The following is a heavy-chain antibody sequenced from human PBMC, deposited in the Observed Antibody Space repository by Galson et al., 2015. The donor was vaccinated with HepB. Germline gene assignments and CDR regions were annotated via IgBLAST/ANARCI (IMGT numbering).Heavy chain of an antibody. CDR3: AKDQGDPVAALEN. CDR1: GFTFSSYG. J-gene: IGHJ4*02. V-gene: IGHV3-30*18. CDR2: ISYDGSNK. D-gene: IGHD6-19*01. Sequence: SLRLSCAASGFTFSSYGMHWVRQAPGKGLEWVAVISYDGSNKYYADSVKGRFTISRDNSKNTLYLQMNSLRAEDTAVYYCAKDQGDPVAALENWGQGTLVTVSS.